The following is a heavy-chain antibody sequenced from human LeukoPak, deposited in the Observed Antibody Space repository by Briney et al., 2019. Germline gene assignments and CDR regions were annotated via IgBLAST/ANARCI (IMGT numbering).Heavy chain of an antibody. V-gene: IGHV1-69*05. D-gene: IGHD3-9*01. Sequence: SVKVSCKASGDTFRSYVITWVRQAPGQGLEWMGGIMPLFSTPNYAQKFQGRVTITTDESTHTSYMELRGLRSEDTAVYYCATVDRYHFFMDVWGKGTTVTVSS. CDR3: ATVDRYHFFMDV. CDR1: GDTFRSYV. J-gene: IGHJ6*03. CDR2: IMPLFSTP.